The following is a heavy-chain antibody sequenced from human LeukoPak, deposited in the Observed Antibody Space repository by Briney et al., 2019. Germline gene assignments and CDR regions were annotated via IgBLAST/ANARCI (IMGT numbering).Heavy chain of an antibody. D-gene: IGHD6-19*01. V-gene: IGHV4-59*01. Sequence: PSETLSLTCAVSGGSISSYYWSWIRQPPGKGLEWIGYIYYSGSTNYNPSLKSRVTISVDTSKNQFSLKLSSVTAADTAVYYCARAGSSGWYGWGAYALDIWGQATKVTDSS. CDR3: ARAGSSGWYGWGAYALDI. CDR2: IYYSGST. CDR1: GGSISSYY. J-gene: IGHJ3*02.